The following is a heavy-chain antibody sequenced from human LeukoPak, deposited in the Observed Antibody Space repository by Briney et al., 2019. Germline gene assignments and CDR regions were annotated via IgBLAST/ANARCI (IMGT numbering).Heavy chain of an antibody. Sequence: PSETLSLTCTVSGGSISSSSYYWGWIRQPPGKGLEWIGSIYYSGSTYYNPSLKSRVTISVDTSKNQFFLKLSSVTAADTAVYYCASLGSGWLRYDYWGQGTLVTVSS. CDR3: ASLGSGWLRYDY. V-gene: IGHV4-39*07. CDR1: GGSISSSSYY. D-gene: IGHD6-19*01. J-gene: IGHJ4*02. CDR2: IYYSGST.